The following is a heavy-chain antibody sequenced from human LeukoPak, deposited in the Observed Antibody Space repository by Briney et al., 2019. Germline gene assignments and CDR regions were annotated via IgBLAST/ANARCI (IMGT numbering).Heavy chain of an antibody. D-gene: IGHD3-10*01. CDR3: ARGSASRNVGNFDY. CDR1: RLTFSSFW. J-gene: IGHJ4*02. Sequence: GGSLRLSCVASRLTFSSFWMSWVRQAPGKGLEWVANIKQDESEKYYVDSVKGRFTISRDNAKNSLYLQMNSLRAEDTAVYYCARGSASRNVGNFDYWGQGTLVTVSS. CDR2: IKQDESEK. V-gene: IGHV3-7*04.